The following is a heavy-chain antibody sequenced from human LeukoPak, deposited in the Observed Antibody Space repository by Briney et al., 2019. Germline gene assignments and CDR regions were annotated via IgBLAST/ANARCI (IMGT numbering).Heavy chain of an antibody. CDR1: GFTFSSYA. Sequence: GGSLRLSCAASGFTFSSYAMSWVRQAPGKGLEWVSGISWNSGSIGYADSVKGRFTISRDNAKNSLYLQMNSLRAEDTALYYCAKDIDFWSGLNYWGQGTLVTVSS. J-gene: IGHJ4*02. CDR2: ISWNSGSI. D-gene: IGHD3-3*01. V-gene: IGHV3-9*01. CDR3: AKDIDFWSGLNY.